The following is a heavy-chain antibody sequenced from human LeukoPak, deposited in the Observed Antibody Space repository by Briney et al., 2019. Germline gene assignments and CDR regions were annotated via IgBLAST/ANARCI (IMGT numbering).Heavy chain of an antibody. D-gene: IGHD2-2*01. Sequence: SGGSLRLSCAASGFTFSSYDLSWVRQAPGKGLECVSSIRRGVGSTYYADSVKGRFTISRDNSKNTLYLQMNSLRADDTAVYYCAKYSSTTSPPRWFDPWGQGTLVAVSS. CDR1: GFTFSSYD. V-gene: IGHV3-23*01. J-gene: IGHJ5*02. CDR3: AKYSSTTSPPRWFDP. CDR2: IRRGVGST.